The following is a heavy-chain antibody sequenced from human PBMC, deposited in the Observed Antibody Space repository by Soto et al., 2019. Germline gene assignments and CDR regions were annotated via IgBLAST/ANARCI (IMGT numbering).Heavy chain of an antibody. CDR3: GKVADSGYYTVAR. V-gene: IGHV3-23*01. Sequence: GVLRLSCAASGFTSSSYAMSWVRQGPGKGLEWVLAISGSGGSTYYADSVKGRFTISRDSSKNSLYLQMDNLRVEDTAVYYCGKVADSGYYTVARWGQGTLVTVSS. CDR1: GFTSSSYA. CDR2: ISGSGGST. D-gene: IGHD3-22*01. J-gene: IGHJ4*02.